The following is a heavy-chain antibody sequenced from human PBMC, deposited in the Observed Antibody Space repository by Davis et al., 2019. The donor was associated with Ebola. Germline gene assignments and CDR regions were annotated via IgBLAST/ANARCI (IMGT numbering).Heavy chain of an antibody. Sequence: GESLKISCAAPGFTFSSYGMHWVRQAPGKGLEWVAVIWYDGSNKYYADSVKGRFTISRDNSKNTLYLQMNSLRAEDTAVYYCAARTTGIGRYWGQGTLVTVSS. CDR1: GFTFSSYG. CDR3: AARTTGIGRY. D-gene: IGHD6-13*01. V-gene: IGHV3-33*08. CDR2: IWYDGSNK. J-gene: IGHJ4*02.